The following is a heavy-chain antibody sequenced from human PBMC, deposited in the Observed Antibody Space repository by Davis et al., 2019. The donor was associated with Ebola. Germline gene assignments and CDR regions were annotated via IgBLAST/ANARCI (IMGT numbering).Heavy chain of an antibody. CDR1: GYTFSSYG. V-gene: IGHV1-2*06. Sequence: AASVKVSCKASGYTFSSYGISWVRQAPGQGLEWMGRINPNSGGTNYAQKFQGRVTMTRDTSISTAYMELSRLRSDDTAVYYCARASNLRGDYWGQGTLVTVSS. D-gene: IGHD3-16*01. J-gene: IGHJ4*02. CDR3: ARASNLRGDY. CDR2: INPNSGGT.